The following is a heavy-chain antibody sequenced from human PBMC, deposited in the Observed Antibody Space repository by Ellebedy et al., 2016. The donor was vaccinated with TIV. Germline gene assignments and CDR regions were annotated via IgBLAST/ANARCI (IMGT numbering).Heavy chain of an antibody. J-gene: IGHJ4*02. V-gene: IGHV3-48*02. CDR1: GFTFSTYS. Sequence: GESLKISCAASGFTFSTYSMNWIRQAPGKGLEWVSYINSRTSTISYSDSVKGRFTISRDNAKNSVHMQMNSLRDEDTAVYYCARVGRSGWANDYWGQGTLVTVSS. CDR2: INSRTSTI. D-gene: IGHD6-19*01. CDR3: ARVGRSGWANDY.